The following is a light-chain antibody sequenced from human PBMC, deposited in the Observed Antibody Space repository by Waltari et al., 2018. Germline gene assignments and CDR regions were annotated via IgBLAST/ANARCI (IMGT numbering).Light chain of an antibody. J-gene: IGKJ3*01. Sequence: EIVLTQSPATLSLSPGERATLSCRASQSLSRYLAWYQQKPGQAPRLLIYDASNRATGIPARFSGSGSGTDFTLTISSLEPEDFAVYYCQQRSNPFTFGPGTKVDIK. CDR2: DAS. V-gene: IGKV3-11*01. CDR1: QSLSRY. CDR3: QQRSNPFT.